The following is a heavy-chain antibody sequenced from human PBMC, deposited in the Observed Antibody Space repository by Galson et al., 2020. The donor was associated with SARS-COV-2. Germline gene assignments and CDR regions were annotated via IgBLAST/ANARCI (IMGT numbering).Heavy chain of an antibody. Sequence: SETLSLTCTVSGYSVSTTNYWGWVRQPPGRGLEWIGSVYPSGTTYYNPSLKSRATTSVDTSKNQFSLRLDSVTAADTALYYCARQGVNMIVLVTVPGWYFDLWGRGTLVTVSS. D-gene: IGHD3-22*01. V-gene: IGHV4-38-2*02. CDR3: ARQGVNMIVLVTVPGWYFDL. CDR2: VYPSGTT. J-gene: IGHJ2*01. CDR1: GYSVSTTNY.